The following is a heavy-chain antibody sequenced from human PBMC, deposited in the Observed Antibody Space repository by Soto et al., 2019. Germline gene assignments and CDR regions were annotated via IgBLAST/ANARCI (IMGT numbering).Heavy chain of an antibody. CDR1: GGTFSSYA. CDR3: ARSQGSSTSLEIYYYYYYGMDV. V-gene: IGHV1-69*01. CDR2: IIPISGTA. D-gene: IGHD2-2*01. Sequence: QVQLVQSGAEVKKPGSSVKVSCKASGGTFSSYAISWVRQAPGQGLEWMGGIIPISGTANYAQKFQGRVTITADDSTSTVSMELGSLRSEDTAVYFCARSQGSSTSLEIYYYYYYGMDVWGQGTTVTVSS. J-gene: IGHJ6*02.